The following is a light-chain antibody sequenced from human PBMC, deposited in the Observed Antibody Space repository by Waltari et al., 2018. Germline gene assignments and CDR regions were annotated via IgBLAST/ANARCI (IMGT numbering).Light chain of an antibody. CDR2: GAS. CDR1: QSIGSN. Sequence: EISLTQSPATLSVSPGERATLSCRASQSIGSNLAWFQQKPGQAPRLLIYGASTRATGISARFSGSGSGTDFTLIISSLQSEDFAVYYCHQYHNWPPWTFGQGTKVEI. V-gene: IGKV3D-15*01. CDR3: HQYHNWPPWT. J-gene: IGKJ1*01.